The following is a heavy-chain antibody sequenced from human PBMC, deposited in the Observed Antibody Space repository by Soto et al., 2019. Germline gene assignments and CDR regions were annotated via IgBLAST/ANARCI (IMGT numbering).Heavy chain of an antibody. CDR1: GGTFSSYA. V-gene: IGHV1-69*01. J-gene: IGHJ6*02. Sequence: QVQLVQSGAEVKKAGSSVKVSGKASGGTFSSYAISWVRQAPGQGLEWMGGIIPIFGTANYAQKFQGRVTITADESTSTAYMELRSLRSEDTAVYDCAASRTYYYYGMDVWGQGTTVTAS. CDR3: AASRTYYYYGMDV. D-gene: IGHD2-2*01. CDR2: IIPIFGTA.